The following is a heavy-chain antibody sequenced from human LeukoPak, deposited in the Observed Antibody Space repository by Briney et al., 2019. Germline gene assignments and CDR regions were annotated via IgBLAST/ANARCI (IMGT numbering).Heavy chain of an antibody. CDR1: GYTFTSYY. Sequence: ASVKVSCKASGYTFTSYYMHWVRQAPGQGLEWMGIINPSGGSTSYAQKFQGRVTMTRDASTSTVYMELSSPRSEDTAVYYCARDAGYSGSYYRANWFDPWGQGTLVTVSS. J-gene: IGHJ5*02. D-gene: IGHD1-26*01. CDR3: ARDAGYSGSYYRANWFDP. V-gene: IGHV1-46*01. CDR2: INPSGGST.